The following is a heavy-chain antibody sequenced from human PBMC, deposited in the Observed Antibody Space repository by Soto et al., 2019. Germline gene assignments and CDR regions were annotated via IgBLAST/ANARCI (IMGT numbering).Heavy chain of an antibody. CDR1: GFTFSSYG. CDR3: ASTGYSSASGY. CDR2: IWYDGSNK. Sequence: GGSLRLSCAASGFTFSSYGMHWVRQAPGKGLEWVAVIWYDGSNKYYADSVKGRFTVSRDNSKNTLYLQMNSLRAEDTAVYYCASTGYSSASGYWGQGTLVTVSS. D-gene: IGHD6-19*01. J-gene: IGHJ4*02. V-gene: IGHV3-33*01.